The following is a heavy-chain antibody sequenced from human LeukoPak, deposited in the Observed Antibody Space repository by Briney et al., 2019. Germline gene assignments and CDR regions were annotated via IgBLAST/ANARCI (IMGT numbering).Heavy chain of an antibody. V-gene: IGHV4-38-2*01. Sequence: SETLSLTCAVSGYSISSGYYWGWIRQPPGKGLEWIGSIYHSGSTYYNPSLKSRVTISVDTSKHQFSLKLSSVTAADTAVYYCASRDGYNEFYFDYWGQGTLVTVSS. CDR1: GYSISSGYY. CDR2: IYHSGST. D-gene: IGHD5-24*01. J-gene: IGHJ4*02. CDR3: ASRDGYNEFYFDY.